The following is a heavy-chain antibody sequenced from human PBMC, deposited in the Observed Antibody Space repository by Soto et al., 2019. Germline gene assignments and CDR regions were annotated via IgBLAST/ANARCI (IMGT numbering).Heavy chain of an antibody. CDR1: GYTFTSYG. CDR2: ISAYNGNT. Sequence: ASVKVSCKASGYTFTSYGISWVRQAPGQGLEWMGWISAYNGNTNYAQKLQGRVTMTTDTSTSTAYMELRSLRSDDTAVYYCARCGDYYDSSTPGWFDPWGQGTLVTVSS. CDR3: ARCGDYYDSSTPGWFDP. J-gene: IGHJ5*02. D-gene: IGHD3-22*01. V-gene: IGHV1-18*01.